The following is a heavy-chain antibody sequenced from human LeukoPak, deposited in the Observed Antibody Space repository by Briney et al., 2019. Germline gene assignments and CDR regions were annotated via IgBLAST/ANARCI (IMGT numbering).Heavy chain of an antibody. D-gene: IGHD3-10*01. J-gene: IGHJ4*02. Sequence: GGSLRLSCAASGFTFSSYAMSWVRQAPGKGLEWVSGIRGSGGSTYYADSVQGRFSISRDNSKNTLYLQMNSLRAEDTAVYYCAKEISGYYYGSRDYWGQGTLVTVSS. CDR1: GFTFSSYA. V-gene: IGHV3-23*01. CDR3: AKEISGYYYGSRDY. CDR2: IRGSGGST.